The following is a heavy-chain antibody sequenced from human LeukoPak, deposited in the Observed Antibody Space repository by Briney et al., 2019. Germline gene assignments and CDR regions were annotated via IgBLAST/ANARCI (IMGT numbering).Heavy chain of an antibody. CDR2: ISSSRTT. V-gene: IGHV3-48*04. CDR3: ARDPYSGNYGAYYYYYMDV. CDR1: GFPFSSYS. J-gene: IGHJ6*03. Sequence: GGSLRLSCAASGFPFSSYSMNWVRQAPGEGLEWVSYISSSRTTSYADSVKGRFTISRDNAKNSLYLQMDSLRVEDTAEYYCARDPYSGNYGAYYYYYMDVWGKGTTVTVSS. D-gene: IGHD1-26*01.